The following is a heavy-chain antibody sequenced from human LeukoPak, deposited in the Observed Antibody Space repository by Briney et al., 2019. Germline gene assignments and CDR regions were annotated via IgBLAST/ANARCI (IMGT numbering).Heavy chain of an antibody. Sequence: GGSLRLSCAASGFTFSDYYMHWVRQIPGEGLVWVSHINGDGSATNHADSVKGRFTISRDNAKNTLFLQMNSLRAEDTAVYYCARARDSSWDYWGQGTLVTVSS. J-gene: IGHJ4*02. CDR3: ARARDSSWDY. CDR2: INGDGSAT. D-gene: IGHD6-13*01. V-gene: IGHV3-74*01. CDR1: GFTFSDYY.